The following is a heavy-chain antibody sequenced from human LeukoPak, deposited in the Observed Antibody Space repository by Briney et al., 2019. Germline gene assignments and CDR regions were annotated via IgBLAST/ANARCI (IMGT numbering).Heavy chain of an antibody. D-gene: IGHD3-16*02. CDR3: PKDRGITFGLVIYAYY. V-gene: IGHV3-23*01. CDR1: GFTFSSYG. J-gene: IGHJ4*02. Sequence: GGSLRLSCAASGFTFSSYGMSWVRQAPGKGLELVSAISGSGGSTYYADSVKGRFTISRDNAKNTLYLQMNSLRSEDTAVYYCPKDRGITFGLVIYAYYWGRGTLVTVSS. CDR2: ISGSGGST.